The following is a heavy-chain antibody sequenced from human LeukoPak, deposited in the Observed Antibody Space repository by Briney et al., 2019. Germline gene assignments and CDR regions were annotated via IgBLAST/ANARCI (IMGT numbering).Heavy chain of an antibody. Sequence: GGSLRLSCAASGFIFSSYSMNWVRQAPGKGLEWVAVISYDGRNKNYADSVKGRFSISRDNSKNTLYLQMNSLRAEDTALYYCARGSWRFDNGDSGFDPWGQGTLVTVSS. J-gene: IGHJ5*02. V-gene: IGHV3-30*03. D-gene: IGHD4-17*01. CDR3: ARGSWRFDNGDSGFDP. CDR1: GFIFSSYS. CDR2: ISYDGRNK.